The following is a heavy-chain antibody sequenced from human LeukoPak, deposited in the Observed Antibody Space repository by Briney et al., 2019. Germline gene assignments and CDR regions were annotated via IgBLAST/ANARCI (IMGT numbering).Heavy chain of an antibody. CDR2: INPNSGGT. CDR1: GYTFTGYY. J-gene: IGHJ3*02. Sequence: APVKVSCKASGYTFTGYYMHWVRQAPGQGLEWMGWINPNSGGTNYAQKFQGRVTMTRDTSISTAYMELSRLRSDDTAVYYCARARDDQQWLVEFAFDIWGQGTMVTVSS. V-gene: IGHV1-2*02. D-gene: IGHD6-19*01. CDR3: ARARDDQQWLVEFAFDI.